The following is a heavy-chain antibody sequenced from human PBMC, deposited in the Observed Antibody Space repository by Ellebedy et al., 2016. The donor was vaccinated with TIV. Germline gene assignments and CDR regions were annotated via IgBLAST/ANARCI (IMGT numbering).Heavy chain of an antibody. V-gene: IGHV1-18*04. Sequence: ASVKVSXKASGYTFTSDGITWVRQPPGQGLEWMGCISRDGIYTRYAQNLQDRVTMTTDTSTSTAYMELRDLKSVKTAVYYTERALVDGHMDVWGRGTTVTVSS. CDR1: GYTFTSDG. CDR3: ERALVDGHMDV. D-gene: IGHD2-8*01. J-gene: IGHJ6*02. CDR2: ISRDGIYT.